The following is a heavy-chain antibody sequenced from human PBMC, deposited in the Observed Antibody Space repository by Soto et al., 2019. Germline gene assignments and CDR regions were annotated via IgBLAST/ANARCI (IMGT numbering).Heavy chain of an antibody. CDR1: GYPFTTYY. CDR3: ARDRRRLPSSYDREGQKKWPSGGAFEI. D-gene: IGHD3-22*01. Sequence: QVQLVQSGAEVKKPGASVTVSCKASGYPFTTYYMHWVRQAPGQGLEWMGIINPSGGSATYAQKLQGRVTVTRDSSTSTVYMELSSLRSDDTAVYYCARDRRRLPSSYDREGQKKWPSGGAFEIWGQGTMVTVSS. J-gene: IGHJ3*02. CDR2: INPSGGSA. V-gene: IGHV1-46*04.